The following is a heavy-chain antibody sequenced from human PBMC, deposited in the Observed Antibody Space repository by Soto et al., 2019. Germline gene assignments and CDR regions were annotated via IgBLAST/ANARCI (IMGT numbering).Heavy chain of an antibody. Sequence: QVQLQQSGPGLVRPSQTLSLTCTVSGVTVSSDAYYWSWIRQPPGKGLEWIGNIYHKRNTYYNPSLKSRPVIGLDTSKNQFSLSLSSVTAADTAVYYCARYRFSGNRWSKFDYWGQGTLITVSS. CDR1: GVTVSSDAYY. V-gene: IGHV4-31*03. J-gene: IGHJ4*02. CDR3: ARYRFSGNRWSKFDY. CDR2: IYHKRNT. D-gene: IGHD3-16*02.